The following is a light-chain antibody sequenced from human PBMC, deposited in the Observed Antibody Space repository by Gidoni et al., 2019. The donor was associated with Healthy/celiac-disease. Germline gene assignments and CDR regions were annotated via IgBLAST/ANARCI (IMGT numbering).Light chain of an antibody. J-gene: IGKJ2*01. V-gene: IGKV3-15*01. CDR2: GAS. CDR3: QQYNNWPPRYT. CDR1: QSVSSN. Sequence: EIVMTQSPATLSVSQGERATLSCRASQSVSSNLAWYQQNPGQAPRLLIYGASTRATGIPARFSGSGSGTEFTLTISSLQSEDFAVYYCQQYNNWPPRYTFGQGTKLEIK.